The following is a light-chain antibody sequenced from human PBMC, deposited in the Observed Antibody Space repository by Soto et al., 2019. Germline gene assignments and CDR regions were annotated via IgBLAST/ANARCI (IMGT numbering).Light chain of an antibody. V-gene: IGKV3-20*01. J-gene: IGKJ2*01. CDR2: SAS. CDR3: QQQGSSPYT. Sequence: EVVLTQSPGTLSVSPGERATLSCRTSRRVSSNYLGWYQQKPGQAPRLLIYSASSRATGIPDRFSGSGSGTDFTLTISRGAPEDLAVYYCQQQGSSPYTFGQGTKLEIQ. CDR1: RRVSSNY.